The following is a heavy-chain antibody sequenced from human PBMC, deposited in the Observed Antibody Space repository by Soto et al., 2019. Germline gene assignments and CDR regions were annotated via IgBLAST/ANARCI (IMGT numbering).Heavy chain of an antibody. CDR1: GGSSSGHY. J-gene: IGHJ4*02. CDR2: INHSGGT. CDR3: ARGRVDTVDSSRSYEY. V-gene: IGHV4-34*01. Sequence: PSETLSLTCAVYGGSSSGHYWSWVRQPPGKGLEWIGEINHSGGTSYNPSLKSRVTISVDTSKSQFSLKLTSVTAADRAVYYCARGRVDTVDSSRSYEYWGQGTPVTVSS. D-gene: IGHD3-22*01.